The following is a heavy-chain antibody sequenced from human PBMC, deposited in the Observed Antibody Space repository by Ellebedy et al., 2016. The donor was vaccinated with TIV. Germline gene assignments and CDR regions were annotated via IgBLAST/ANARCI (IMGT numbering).Heavy chain of an antibody. CDR2: INPSGVI. CDR3: AKGLGGLQLWFDP. D-gene: IGHD1-1*01. Sequence: MPSETLSLTCAVSGRSLRGYYWSWIRESPGKGLEWIGEINPSGVINYDPSLKSRVTISADTSKNQVSLRLSSVSAADTAIYFCAKGLGGLQLWFDPWGQGTLVTVSS. J-gene: IGHJ5*02. CDR1: GRSLRGYY. V-gene: IGHV4-34*01.